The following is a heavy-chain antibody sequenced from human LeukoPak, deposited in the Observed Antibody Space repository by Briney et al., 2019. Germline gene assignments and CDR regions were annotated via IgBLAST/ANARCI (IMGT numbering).Heavy chain of an antibody. CDR3: AKVPAELWFGDNYFDY. V-gene: IGHV3-23*01. CDR2: ISGSGGST. J-gene: IGHJ4*02. Sequence: GGSLRLSCAASGFTLSSYGMHWVRQAPGKGLEWVSAISGSGGSTYYADSVKGRFTISRDNSKNTLYLQMNSLRAEDTAVYYCAKVPAELWFGDNYFDYWGQGTLVTVSS. D-gene: IGHD3-10*01. CDR1: GFTLSSYG.